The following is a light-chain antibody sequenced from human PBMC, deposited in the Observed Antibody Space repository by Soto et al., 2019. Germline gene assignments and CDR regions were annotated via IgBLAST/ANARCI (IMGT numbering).Light chain of an antibody. Sequence: QSALTQPASVSGSPGQSITISCTGTSSDVGSYDLVSWYQQHPDKAPKLMIYEVSKRPSGVSNRFSGSKSGNTASLTISGLQAEDESDYYCGTWDSSLSAVVFGGGTKLTVL. CDR1: SSDVGSYDL. V-gene: IGLV2-23*02. J-gene: IGLJ2*01. CDR3: GTWDSSLSAVV. CDR2: EVS.